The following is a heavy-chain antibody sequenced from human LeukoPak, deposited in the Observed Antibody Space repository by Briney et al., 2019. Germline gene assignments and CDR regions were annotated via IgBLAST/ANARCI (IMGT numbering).Heavy chain of an antibody. D-gene: IGHD5-12*01. V-gene: IGHV1-69*13. CDR3: ARGVGDIVATITDYYYYYMDV. CDR2: IIPIFGTA. CDR1: GGTFSSYA. Sequence: EASVKVSCKASGGTFSSYAISWVRQAPGQGLEWMGGIIPIFGTANYAQKFQGRVTITADESTSTAYMELSSLRSEDTAVYYCARGVGDIVATITDYYYYYMDVWGKGTTVTASS. J-gene: IGHJ6*03.